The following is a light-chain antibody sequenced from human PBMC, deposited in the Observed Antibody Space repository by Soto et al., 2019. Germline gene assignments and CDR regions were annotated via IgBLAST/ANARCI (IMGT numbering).Light chain of an antibody. CDR2: DVS. CDR1: SSDVGGYNY. J-gene: IGLJ2*01. V-gene: IGLV2-14*01. CDR3: SSYTSSSTL. Sequence: QSVLTQPASVSGSPGQSITISCTGTSSDVGGYNYVSWYQQHPGKAPKLMIYDVSNRPSGVSNRFSGSKSGNTASLTISGLQADGEADYYCSSYTSSSTLFGGGTQLTVL.